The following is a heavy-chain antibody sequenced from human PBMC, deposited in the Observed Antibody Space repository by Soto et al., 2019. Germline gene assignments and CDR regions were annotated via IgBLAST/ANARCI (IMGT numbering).Heavy chain of an antibody. Sequence: QLQLQESGPGLVKPSETLSLTCTVSGGSISSSSYYWGWIRQPPGKGLEWIGSIYYSGSTYYNPSLKSRVTISVDTSKNQFSLKLSSVTAADTAVYYCARHRYIVVVPAANLGGWFDPWGQGTLVTVSS. J-gene: IGHJ5*02. D-gene: IGHD2-2*01. CDR2: IYYSGST. V-gene: IGHV4-39*01. CDR3: ARHRYIVVVPAANLGGWFDP. CDR1: GGSISSSSYY.